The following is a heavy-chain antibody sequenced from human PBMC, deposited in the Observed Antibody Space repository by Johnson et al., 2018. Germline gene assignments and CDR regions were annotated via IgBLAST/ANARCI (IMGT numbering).Heavy chain of an antibody. V-gene: IGHV3-7*03. Sequence: VELVQSGGGLVQPGGSLRLSSAASGFTFSNYWMSWVRQAPGKGLEWVANIKQDGSEKYYADPVKGRFTISRDNSKNTLYLQMNSLRAEDTAVYYCARAALDYGDYVDYGMDVWGQGTTVTVSS. D-gene: IGHD4-17*01. J-gene: IGHJ6*02. CDR2: IKQDGSEK. CDR3: ARAALDYGDYVDYGMDV. CDR1: GFTFSNYW.